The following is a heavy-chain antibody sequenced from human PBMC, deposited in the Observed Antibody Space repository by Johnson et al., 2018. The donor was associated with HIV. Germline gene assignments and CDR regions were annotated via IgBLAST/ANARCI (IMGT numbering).Heavy chain of an antibody. CDR1: GFTLSNYW. J-gene: IGHJ3*02. CDR3: ARLIAVVIDGFYI. V-gene: IGHV3-7*05. Sequence: VQLVESGGGLVQRVGSLRLSCAASGFTLSNYWMSWVRQAPGKGLEWVANINQDGSEKYFVDSVKGRFTISRDNAKNSLYLQMNTLRAEDTAVYYCARLIAVVIDGFYIWGQGTMVAVSA. D-gene: IGHD3-22*01. CDR2: INQDGSEK.